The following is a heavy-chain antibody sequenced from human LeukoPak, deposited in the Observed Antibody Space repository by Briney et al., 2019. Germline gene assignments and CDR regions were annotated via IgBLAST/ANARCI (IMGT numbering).Heavy chain of an antibody. CDR3: ARSYYDFWSGYSPFCY. CDR1: GYCSTSYW. J-gene: IGHJ4*02. D-gene: IGHD3-3*01. V-gene: IGHV5-51*01. Sequence: GASLKISCKGSGYCSTSYWIGWVRHMPGKGLGRMGIIYNGDSDTRYSPSFLGQVTSSADKYISTAYLQWSSLKASDTAMYYCARSYYDFWSGYSPFCYWGQGTLVTVSS. CDR2: IYNGDSDT.